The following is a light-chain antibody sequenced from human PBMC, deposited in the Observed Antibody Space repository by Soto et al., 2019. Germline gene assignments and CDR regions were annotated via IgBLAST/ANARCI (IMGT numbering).Light chain of an antibody. CDR1: QTISSW. CDR2: AGS. J-gene: IGKJ5*01. Sequence: DLQMTQSPSSVSASVGDRVTITCRASQTISSWLAWYQQKPGTVPKLLIYAGSSLQSGVPSRFSGSGAGTEFTLTITSLQPEDFGTYYCQQGDSFPITFGQGTRLEIK. CDR3: QQGDSFPIT. V-gene: IGKV1-12*01.